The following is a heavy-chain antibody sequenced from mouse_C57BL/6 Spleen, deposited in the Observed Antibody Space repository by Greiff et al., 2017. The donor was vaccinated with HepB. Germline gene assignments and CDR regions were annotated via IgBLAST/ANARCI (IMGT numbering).Heavy chain of an antibody. J-gene: IGHJ4*01. CDR2: ISSGGSYT. D-gene: IGHD1-1*01. Sequence: DVKLVESGGDLVKPGGSLKLSCAASGFTFSSYGMSWVRQTPDKRLEWVATISSGGSYTYYPDSVKGRFTISRDNAKNTLYLQMSSLKSEDTAMYYCARQGFLRAMDYWGQGTSVTVSS. CDR1: GFTFSSYG. CDR3: ARQGFLRAMDY. V-gene: IGHV5-6*02.